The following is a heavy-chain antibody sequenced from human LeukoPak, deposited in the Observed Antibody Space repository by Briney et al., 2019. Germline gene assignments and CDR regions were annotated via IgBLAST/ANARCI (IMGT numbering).Heavy chain of an antibody. J-gene: IGHJ6*04. CDR3: AELGITMIGGV. Sequence: GGSLRLSCAASGFTFTAYNMNWVRQAPGKGLEWVSYISSSGFNIYYADSVKGRFTISRDNAKNSLYLQMNSLRAEDTAVYYCAELGITMIGGVWGKGTTVTISS. V-gene: IGHV3-48*04. CDR1: GFTFTAYN. D-gene: IGHD3-10*02. CDR2: ISSSGFNI.